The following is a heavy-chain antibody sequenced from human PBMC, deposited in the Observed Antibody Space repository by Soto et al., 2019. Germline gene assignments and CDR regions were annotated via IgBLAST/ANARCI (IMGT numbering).Heavy chain of an antibody. CDR1: GFTFSSYA. D-gene: IGHD6-13*01. V-gene: IGHV3-23*01. CDR2: ISGSGGST. CDR3: ARRGGSSWYNNWFDP. J-gene: IGHJ5*02. Sequence: EVQLLESGGGLVQPGGSLRLSCAASGFTFSSYAMSWVLQAPGKGLEWVSAISGSGGSTYYADSVKGRFTISRDNSKNTLYLQMNSLRAEDTAVYYCARRGGSSWYNNWFDPWGQGTLVTVSS.